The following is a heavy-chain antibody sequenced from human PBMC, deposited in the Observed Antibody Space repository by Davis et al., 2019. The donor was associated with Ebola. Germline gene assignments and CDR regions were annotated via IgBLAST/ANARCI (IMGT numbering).Heavy chain of an antibody. CDR2: IKHDGSEK. CDR1: GFTFSSYW. CDR3: GRDVGPNDY. Sequence: GESLKISCAASGFTFSSYWMSWVRQAPGKGLECVANIKHDGSEKRYVDSVKGRFTISRDNAKNSMYLQMNSLRADDTAVYYCGRDVGPNDYWGQGTLVTVSS. D-gene: IGHD3-10*01. V-gene: IGHV3-7*03. J-gene: IGHJ4*02.